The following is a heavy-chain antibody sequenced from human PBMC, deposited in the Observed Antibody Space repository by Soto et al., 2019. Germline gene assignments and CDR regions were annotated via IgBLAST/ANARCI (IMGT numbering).Heavy chain of an antibody. Sequence: QVQLVQSGAEVKKPGSSVTVSCKASGGTFGNSPISWVRQAPGQGLEWMGGIIPSFPTPDYAQKLQGRVRITADESTSTAYMELTRLRARDTALYYCARDKERQTLGGNYYYGIDVWGQRTRVNAPS. CDR1: GGTFGNSP. D-gene: IGHD1-1*01. CDR3: ARDKERQTLGGNYYYGIDV. CDR2: IIPSFPTP. V-gene: IGHV1-69*12. J-gene: IGHJ6*02.